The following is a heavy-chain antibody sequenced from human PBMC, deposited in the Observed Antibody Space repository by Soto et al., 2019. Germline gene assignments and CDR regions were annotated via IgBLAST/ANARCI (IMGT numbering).Heavy chain of an antibody. CDR3: AHAPRPQLGDYYYYGMDV. CDR2: IYWDDDK. D-gene: IGHD6-6*01. J-gene: IGHJ6*02. Sequence: SGPTLVNPTQTLTLTCTFSGFSLSTSGVGVGWIRQPPGKALEWLALIYWDDDKRYSPSLKSRLTITKDTSKNQVVLTMTNMDPVDTATYYCAHAPRPQLGDYYYYGMDVWGQGTTVTVSS. CDR1: GFSLSTSGVG. V-gene: IGHV2-5*02.